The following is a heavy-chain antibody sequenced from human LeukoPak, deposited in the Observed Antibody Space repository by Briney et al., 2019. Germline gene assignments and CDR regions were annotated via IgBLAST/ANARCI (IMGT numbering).Heavy chain of an antibody. V-gene: IGHV3-21*01. J-gene: IGHJ5*02. D-gene: IGHD1-26*01. Sequence: NPGGSLRLSCAASGFTFSSYWMNWVRQAPGKGLEWVSSISSSSSYIYYADSVKGRFTISRDNAKNSLYLQMNSLRAEDTAVYYCARDAEFDAIVGASDWFDPWGQGTLVTVSS. CDR3: ARDAEFDAIVGASDWFDP. CDR1: GFTFSSYW. CDR2: ISSSSSYI.